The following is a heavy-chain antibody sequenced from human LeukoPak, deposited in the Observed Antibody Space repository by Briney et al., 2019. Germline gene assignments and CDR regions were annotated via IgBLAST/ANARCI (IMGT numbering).Heavy chain of an antibody. CDR2: INWNNDGI. J-gene: IGHJ1*01. CDR1: GFTFSSYA. Sequence: GGSLRLSCAASGFTFSSYAMHWVRRAPGQGLEWVTGINWNNDGIVYAASVKGRFTVSRDNAKNTLYLQMNGLRPEDTAFYYCARDDYNTLGYNFHHWGQGTLVTVSS. CDR3: ARDDYNTLGYNFHH. V-gene: IGHV3-9*01. D-gene: IGHD1-1*01.